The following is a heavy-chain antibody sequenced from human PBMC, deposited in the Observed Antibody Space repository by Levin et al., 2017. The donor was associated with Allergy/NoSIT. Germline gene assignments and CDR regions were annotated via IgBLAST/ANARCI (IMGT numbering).Heavy chain of an antibody. CDR2: ISSDGST. V-gene: IGHV3-74*01. J-gene: IGHJ6*02. CDR1: GFIFSGFW. CDR3: ARGHYYAMDV. Sequence: QPGESLKISCAASGFIFSGFWMHWVRQAPGKGLVWVSRISSDGSTTYADSVKGRLTISRDNAKNTLYLQMSSLRADDTAVYYCARGHYYAMDVWGQGTTVTVSS.